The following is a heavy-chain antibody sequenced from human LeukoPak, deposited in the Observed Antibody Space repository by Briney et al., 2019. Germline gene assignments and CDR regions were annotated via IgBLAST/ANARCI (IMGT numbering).Heavy chain of an antibody. Sequence: SETLSLTCTVSGGSISSSSYHWGWIRQPPGKGLEWIGSIYYTGTTYYNPSLKSRVTISVDTSKNQFSLKVSSLTAADTAVYYCATTDAHTRGGYDYWGQGTLVTVSS. D-gene: IGHD6-25*01. CDR1: GGSISSSSYH. V-gene: IGHV4-39*01. J-gene: IGHJ4*02. CDR2: IYYTGTT. CDR3: ATTDAHTRGGYDY.